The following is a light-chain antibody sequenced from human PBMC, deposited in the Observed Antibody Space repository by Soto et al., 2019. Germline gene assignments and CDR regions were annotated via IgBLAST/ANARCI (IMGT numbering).Light chain of an antibody. J-gene: IGKJ1*01. CDR2: KAS. Sequence: DIQMNQSPSTLSASIGDRVTITCRASQSISSWLAWYQQKPGKAPKLLIYKASSLESGVPSRFSGSGSGTALTLTISSLQPDEFATYYCQQYKNYPWTFGQGTKVEIK. CDR3: QQYKNYPWT. CDR1: QSISSW. V-gene: IGKV1-5*03.